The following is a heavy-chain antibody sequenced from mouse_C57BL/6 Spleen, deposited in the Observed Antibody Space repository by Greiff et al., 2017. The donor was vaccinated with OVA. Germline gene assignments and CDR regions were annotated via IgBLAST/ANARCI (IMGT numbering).Heavy chain of an antibody. CDR2: ISYDGSN. Sequence: EVQRVESGPGLVKPSQSLSLTCSVTGYSITSGYYWNWIRQFPGNKMEWMGYISYDGSNNYNPSLKNRFSITRDTSKNQFFLKLNSVTTEDRATYYCARDRSGAMDYWGQGTSVTGSS. V-gene: IGHV3-6*01. CDR1: GYSITSGYY. D-gene: IGHD3-1*01. CDR3: ARDRSGAMDY. J-gene: IGHJ4*01.